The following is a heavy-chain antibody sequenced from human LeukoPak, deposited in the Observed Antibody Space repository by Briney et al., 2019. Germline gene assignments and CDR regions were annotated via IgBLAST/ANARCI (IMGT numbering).Heavy chain of an antibody. V-gene: IGHV1-46*01. D-gene: IGHD2-2*01. CDR3: ARLAVVPAAMSPDY. J-gene: IGHJ4*02. CDR2: INPSGGTT. Sequence: ASVKVSCKASGYTFTSYYMHWVRQAPGQGLEWMGIINPSGGTTGYAQKFQGRVSITVDDSTTTVYMQLSGLRSDDTAVYFCARLAVVPAAMSPDYWGQGTLVSVSS. CDR1: GYTFTSYY.